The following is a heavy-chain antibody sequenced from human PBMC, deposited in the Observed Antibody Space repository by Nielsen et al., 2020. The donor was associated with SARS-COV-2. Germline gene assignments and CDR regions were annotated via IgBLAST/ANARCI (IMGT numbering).Heavy chain of an antibody. Sequence: GGSLRLSCAASGFTFDDYAMHWVRQAPGKGLEWVSGISWNSGSIGYADSVKGRFTISRDNAKNSLYLQMNSLRAEDTALHYCAKAFDPYSSHDYWGQGTLVTVSS. CDR2: ISWNSGSI. V-gene: IGHV3-9*01. J-gene: IGHJ4*02. D-gene: IGHD6-13*01. CDR1: GFTFDDYA. CDR3: AKAFDPYSSHDY.